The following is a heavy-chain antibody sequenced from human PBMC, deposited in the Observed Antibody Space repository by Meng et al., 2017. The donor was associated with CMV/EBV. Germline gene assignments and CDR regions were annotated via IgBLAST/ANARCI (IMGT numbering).Heavy chain of an antibody. V-gene: IGHV3-30*19. CDR3: ARDPDDFWSGYPPGYGMDV. D-gene: IGHD3-3*01. Sequence: GESLKISCAASGFTFSSYGMHWVRQAPGKGLEWVAVISYDGSNKYYADSVKGRFTISRDNSKNTLYLQMNSLRAEDTAVYYCARDPDDFWSGYPPGYGMDVWGQGTTVTVSS. CDR1: GFTFSSYG. CDR2: ISYDGSNK. J-gene: IGHJ6*02.